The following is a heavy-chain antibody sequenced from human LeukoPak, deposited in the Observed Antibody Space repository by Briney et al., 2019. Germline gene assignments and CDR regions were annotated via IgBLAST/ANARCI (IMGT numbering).Heavy chain of an antibody. J-gene: IGHJ4*02. CDR3: ARPLTSF. D-gene: IGHD3-3*01. Sequence: GGSLRLSCAASGFTFSSYAMTWVRQAPGKGLEWVSGITHSGATTYYADSVKGRFTISRDNSKNTLYLQMNSLRAEDTAVYYCARPLTSFWGQGTLVTVSS. CDR2: ITHSGATT. CDR1: GFTFSSYA. V-gene: IGHV3-23*01.